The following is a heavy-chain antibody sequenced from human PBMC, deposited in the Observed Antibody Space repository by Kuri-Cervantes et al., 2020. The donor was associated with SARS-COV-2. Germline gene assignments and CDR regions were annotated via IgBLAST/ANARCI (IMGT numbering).Heavy chain of an antibody. CDR1: GRSISSGDYY. D-gene: IGHD5-18*01. CDR2: IYYSGST. V-gene: IGHV4-30-4*08. CDR3: ARDGGLHEGYSYGYIDY. Sequence: SETLSLTCTVSGRSISSGDYYWSWIRQPPGKGLEWIGYIYYSGSTYYNPSLKSRVTISVDTSKNQFSLQLSSVTAADTAVYYCARDGGLHEGYSYGYIDYWGQGTLVTVSS. J-gene: IGHJ4*02.